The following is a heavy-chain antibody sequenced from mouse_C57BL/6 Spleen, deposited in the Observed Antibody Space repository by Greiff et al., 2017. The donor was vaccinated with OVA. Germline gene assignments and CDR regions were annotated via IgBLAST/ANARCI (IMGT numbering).Heavy chain of an antibody. V-gene: IGHV1-19*01. CDR3: AREKNFITTVVARYFDV. J-gene: IGHJ1*03. D-gene: IGHD1-1*01. CDR2: INPYNGGT. Sequence: EVQLQQSGPVLVKPGASVKMSCKASGYTFTDYYMNWVKQSHGKSLEWIGVINPYNGGTSYNQKFKGKATLTVDKSSSTAYMELNSLTSEDSAVYYCAREKNFITTVVARYFDVWGTGTTVTVSS. CDR1: GYTFTDYY.